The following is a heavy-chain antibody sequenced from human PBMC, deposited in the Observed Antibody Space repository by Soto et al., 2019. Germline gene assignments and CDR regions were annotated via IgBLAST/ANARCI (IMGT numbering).Heavy chain of an antibody. V-gene: IGHV1-24*01. D-gene: IGHD1-1*01. CDR3: ATARPVQLEGSYYYYYGMDV. CDR2: KD. CDR1: GDSLTDYS. J-gene: IGHJ6*02. Sequence: ASVKVSCKVSGDSLTDYSIHWVRQAPGKGLEWMGEKDFYAEKFQGRVTMTEDTSTDTAYMELSSLRSEDTAVYYCATARPVQLEGSYYYYYGMDVWGQGTTVTVSS.